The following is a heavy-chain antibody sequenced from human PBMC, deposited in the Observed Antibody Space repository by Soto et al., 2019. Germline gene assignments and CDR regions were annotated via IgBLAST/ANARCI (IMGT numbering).Heavy chain of an antibody. Sequence: QVQLQESGPGLVKPSETLSLTCTVSGGSVSSGSYYWSWIRQPPGKGLEWIGYIYYSGSTNYNPSLTSRVTISVDTSKNQFSLKLSSVTAADTAVYYCASGSPRFPYWGQGTLVTVSS. CDR1: GGSVSSGSYY. CDR3: ASGSPRFPY. D-gene: IGHD3-10*01. CDR2: IYYSGST. J-gene: IGHJ4*02. V-gene: IGHV4-61*01.